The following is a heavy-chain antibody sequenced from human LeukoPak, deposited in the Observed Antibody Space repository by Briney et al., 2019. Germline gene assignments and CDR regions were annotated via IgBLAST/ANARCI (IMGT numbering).Heavy chain of an antibody. CDR3: AKDRGTGSYPYYFDS. D-gene: IGHD1-26*01. V-gene: IGHV3-7*03. Sequence: AGGSLRLSCAASEFTFGSYWMSWVRQAPGKGLEWVANIKEDGSEKRYVGSVKGRFTISRDNAKNSLFLQMNSLRPEDTAFYYCAKDRGTGSYPYYFDSWGPGTLVTVSS. J-gene: IGHJ4*02. CDR2: IKEDGSEK. CDR1: EFTFGSYW.